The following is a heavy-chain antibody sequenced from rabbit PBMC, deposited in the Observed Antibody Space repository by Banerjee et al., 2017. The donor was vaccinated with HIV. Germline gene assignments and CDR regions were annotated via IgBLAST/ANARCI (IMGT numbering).Heavy chain of an antibody. V-gene: IGHV1S45*01. J-gene: IGHJ2*01. D-gene: IGHD8-1*01. CDR2: IVVAGSSGST. Sequence: QEQLKETGGGLVQPGGSLTLSCKASGFDFSSYYMNWVRQAPGKGLEWIAWIVVAGSSGSTWYATWVNGRFTISKTSPTTVTLQMTSLTAADTATYFCARDLGVGSSYYRDALDPWGQGTLVTVS. CDR3: ARDLGVGSSYYRDALDP. CDR1: GFDFSSYYM.